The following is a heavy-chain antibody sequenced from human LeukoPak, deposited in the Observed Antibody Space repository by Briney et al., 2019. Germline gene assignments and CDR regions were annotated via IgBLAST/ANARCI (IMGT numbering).Heavy chain of an antibody. D-gene: IGHD2-21*01. CDR2: IRYDGTDK. CDR1: GFTFSSFG. V-gene: IGHV3-30*02. CDR3: APRVVVITAPFDY. Sequence: PGGSLRLSCAASGFTFSSFGMHWVRQAPGKGLEWVAFIRYDGTDKYYADSVKGRSTISRDNSKNTLYLQMNSLRPEDTAVYYCAPRVVVITAPFDYWGQGTLVTVSS. J-gene: IGHJ4*02.